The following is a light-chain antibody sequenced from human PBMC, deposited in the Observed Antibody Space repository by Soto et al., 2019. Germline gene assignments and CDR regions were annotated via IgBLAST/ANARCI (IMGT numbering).Light chain of an antibody. V-gene: IGLV2-14*01. Sequence: QSALTQPPSVSGSPGQSITISCTGTSSDVGGYNYVSWYQQYPGKAPKLMIYEVSNRPSGVSSRFSGSKSGSTASLTISGRQAEDEGDYYCSSFSTSSTLVFGAGTKLTVL. CDR3: SSFSTSSTLV. CDR1: SSDVGGYNY. CDR2: EVS. J-gene: IGLJ1*01.